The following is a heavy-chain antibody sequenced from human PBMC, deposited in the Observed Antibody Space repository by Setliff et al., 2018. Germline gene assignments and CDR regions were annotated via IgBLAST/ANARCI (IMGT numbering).Heavy chain of an antibody. CDR1: GFTFSSYA. J-gene: IGHJ5*02. CDR3: AKNGFGVVALGVNNWFDP. CDR2: ISGSGGST. D-gene: IGHD3-10*01. Sequence: SLRLSCAASGFTFSSYAMSWVRQAPGKGLEWVSAISGSGGSTYYPDSVKGRFTISRDNSKNTLYLQMNSLRAEDTAVYYCAKNGFGVVALGVNNWFDPWGQGTLVTVSS. V-gene: IGHV3-23*01.